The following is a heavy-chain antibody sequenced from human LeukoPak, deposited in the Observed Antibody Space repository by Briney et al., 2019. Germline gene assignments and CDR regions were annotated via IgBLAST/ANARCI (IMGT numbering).Heavy chain of an antibody. CDR1: DDSMHRSNYY. J-gene: IGHJ4*02. CDR2: IYYGGST. CDR3: ARQPALTLSHFDF. Sequence: SETLSLICVVSDDSMHRSNYYWVWIRQPPGKGLEWIGSIYYGGSTLYNPALKSRVSISVDTSKNEHSLRLNSVTATDTAVYYCARQPALTLSHFDFWGQGTLVTVSS. V-gene: IGHV4-39*01.